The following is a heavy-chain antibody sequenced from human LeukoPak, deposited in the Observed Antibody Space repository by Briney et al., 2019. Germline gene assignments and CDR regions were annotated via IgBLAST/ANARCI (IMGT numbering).Heavy chain of an antibody. J-gene: IGHJ3*02. CDR3: ARAGSSGYMAFDI. Sequence: PSETLSLTCTVSGGSISSYYWSWIRQPPGKGLEWIGYIYYSGSTNYNPSLKSRVTISVDTSKNQFSLKLSSVTAADTAVYYCARAGSSGYMAFDIWGQGTMVTVSS. V-gene: IGHV4-59*01. CDR2: IYYSGST. CDR1: GGSISSYY. D-gene: IGHD3-22*01.